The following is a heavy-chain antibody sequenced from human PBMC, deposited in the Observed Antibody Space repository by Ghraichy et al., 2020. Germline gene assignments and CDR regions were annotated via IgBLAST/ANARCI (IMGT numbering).Heavy chain of an antibody. V-gene: IGHV4-59*01. CDR1: GGSISSYY. Sequence: GSLRLSCTVSGGSISSYYWSWIRQPPGKGLEWIGYIYYSGSTNYNPSLKSRVTISVDTSKNQFSLKLSSVTAADTAVYYCARDNSSGWSHFDYWGQGTLVTVSS. CDR2: IYYSGST. CDR3: ARDNSSGWSHFDY. D-gene: IGHD6-19*01. J-gene: IGHJ4*02.